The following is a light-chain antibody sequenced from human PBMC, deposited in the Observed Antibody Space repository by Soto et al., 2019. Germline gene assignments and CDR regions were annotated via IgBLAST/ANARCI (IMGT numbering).Light chain of an antibody. CDR2: ATS. V-gene: IGKV3-15*01. CDR1: QSVGNN. J-gene: IGKJ4*01. CDR3: QQYGDWPLT. Sequence: EIVVTQSPATLSVSPGERATLSCRASQSVGNNFAWYQQKPGQAPRLLIFATSTRATGVPARFSGSGSGTEFTLTISTLQSEDVAVYYCQQYGDWPLTFGGGAKVEIE.